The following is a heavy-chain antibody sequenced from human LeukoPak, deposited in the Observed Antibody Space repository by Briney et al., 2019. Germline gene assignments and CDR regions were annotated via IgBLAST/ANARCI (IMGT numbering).Heavy chain of an antibody. CDR3: ARGPWFDP. V-gene: IGHV4-34*01. CDR1: GGSFSGYY. CDR2: INHSGST. Sequence: PSETLSLTCAVYGGSFSGYYWSWIRQPPGKGLEWIGEINHSGSTNYNPSLKSRVTISVDTSKNQFSLKLSSVTAADTAVYYCARGPWFDPCGQGTLVTVSS. J-gene: IGHJ5*02.